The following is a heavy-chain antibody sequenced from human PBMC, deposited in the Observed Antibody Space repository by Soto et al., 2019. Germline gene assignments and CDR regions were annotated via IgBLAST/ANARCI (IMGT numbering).Heavy chain of an antibody. CDR2: IYYSGST. CDR1: GCSISSYY. V-gene: IGHV4-59*01. CDR3: ARESAAGTMEY. D-gene: IGHD6-13*01. Sequence: SETLSLTCTVSGCSISSYYWGWIRQPPGKGLEWIGYIYYSGSTNYNPSLKSRVTISVDTSKNQFSLKLSSVTAADTAVYYCARESAAGTMEYWGQGTLVTVSS. J-gene: IGHJ4*02.